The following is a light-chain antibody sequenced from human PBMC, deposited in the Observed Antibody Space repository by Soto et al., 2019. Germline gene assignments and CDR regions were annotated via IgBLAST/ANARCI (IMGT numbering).Light chain of an antibody. CDR1: SSDFGIYDL. CDR2: EGS. CDR3: CSYAGNRTFV. J-gene: IGLJ2*01. Sequence: LTQPASVSGSPGQSITISCTATSSDFGIYDLVSWYQQYPGKAPKVIIFEGSKRPSGVSDRFSGSTSGNTASLTISGLQAEDEADYHCCSYAGNRTFVFGGGTKVTVL. V-gene: IGLV2-23*03.